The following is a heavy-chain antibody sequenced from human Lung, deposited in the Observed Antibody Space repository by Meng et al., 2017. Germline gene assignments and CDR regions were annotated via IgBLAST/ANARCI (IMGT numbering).Heavy chain of an antibody. CDR2: INPNSGGT. V-gene: IGHV1-2*06. D-gene: IGHD5-12*01. J-gene: IGHJ4*02. CDR1: GYTFTDYY. CDR3: ARENVGDGGYDFDF. Sequence: QVQLVQSWAEVKKPGASVKVSCKASGYTFTDYYIHWVRQAPGQGLEWMGRINPNSGGTNYVQKFQGRVTMTRDTSISTAYMELTRLRSDDTAIYYCARENVGDGGYDFDFWGRGTLVTVSS.